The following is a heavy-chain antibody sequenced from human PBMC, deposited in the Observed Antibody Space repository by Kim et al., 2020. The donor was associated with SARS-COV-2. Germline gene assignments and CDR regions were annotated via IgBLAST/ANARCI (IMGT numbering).Heavy chain of an antibody. CDR2: ISYDGSNK. D-gene: IGHD2-15*01. V-gene: IGHV3-30*03. CDR1: GFTFSSYG. J-gene: IGHJ4*02. Sequence: GGSLRLSCAASGFTFSSYGMHWVRQAPGKGLEWVAVISYDGSNKYYADSVKGRFTISRDNSKNTLYLQMSSLRAEDTAVYYCVVSPLGFDYWGQGTLVTVSS. CDR3: VVSPLGFDY.